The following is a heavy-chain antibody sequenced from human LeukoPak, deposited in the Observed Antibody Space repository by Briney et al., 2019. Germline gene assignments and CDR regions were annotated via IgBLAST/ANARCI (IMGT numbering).Heavy chain of an antibody. D-gene: IGHD3-10*01. J-gene: IGHJ3*02. CDR1: GGSLSGYY. CDR2: INHSGST. V-gene: IGHV4-34*01. CDR3: VRDKGLWFGEFLRAFDI. Sequence: SETLSLTCAVYGGSLSGYYWSWIRQPPGRGLEWIGEINHSGSTNYNPSLQSRVTISVDESKNQFSLKLTSVTAADTAVYYCVRDKGLWFGEFLRAFDIWGQGTMVTVSS.